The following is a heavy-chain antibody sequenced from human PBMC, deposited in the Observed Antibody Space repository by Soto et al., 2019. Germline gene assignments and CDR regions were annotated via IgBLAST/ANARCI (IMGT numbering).Heavy chain of an antibody. Sequence: PSETLSLTCTVSGGSISSGPYSWGRIRQPPGEGLEWIGTFYYSESTYYNPSLESRVTISVDTSKNQFSLKVSSVTVADTAVYYCARLGGYCSSTSCYGYYGMDVWGQGTTVTVSS. CDR1: GGSISSGPYS. J-gene: IGHJ6*02. V-gene: IGHV4-39*01. CDR2: FYYSEST. CDR3: ARLGGYCSSTSCYGYYGMDV. D-gene: IGHD2-2*01.